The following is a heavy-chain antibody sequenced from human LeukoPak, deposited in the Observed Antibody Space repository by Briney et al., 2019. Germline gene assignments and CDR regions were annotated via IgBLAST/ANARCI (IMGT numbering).Heavy chain of an antibody. Sequence: GGSLRLSCAASGFTFSSYWMSWVRQAPGKGLEWVANIKQDGSEKYYVDSVKGRFTISRDNAKNSLYLQMNSLRAEDTAIYYCARDMSRGWPSGYWGQEPWSPSPQ. D-gene: IGHD3-10*02. V-gene: IGHV3-7*01. J-gene: IGHJ4*01. CDR3: ARDMSRGWPSGY. CDR1: GFTFSSYW. CDR2: IKQDGSEK.